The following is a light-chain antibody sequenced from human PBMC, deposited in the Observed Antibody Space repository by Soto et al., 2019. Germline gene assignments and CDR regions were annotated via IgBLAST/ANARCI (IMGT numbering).Light chain of an antibody. CDR1: SSDVGAYKF. CDR3: SSPTGSATVL. V-gene: IGLV2-14*01. Sequence: QSALTQPASVSGSPGQSITISCTGTSSDVGAYKFVSWYQQFPGKAPKLMIYEVSNRPSGVSDRFSVSKSGNTASLIISGLRAEDEADYYCSSPTGSATVLFGGGTKLTVL. CDR2: EVS. J-gene: IGLJ2*01.